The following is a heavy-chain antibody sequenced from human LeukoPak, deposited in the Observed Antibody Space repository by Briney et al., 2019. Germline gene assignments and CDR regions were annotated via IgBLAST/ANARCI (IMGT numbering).Heavy chain of an antibody. CDR3: GRRPAVDGPIDN. Sequence: PSETLSLTCVVSGVSLHRSFWTWVRQPPGKGLEWIGRIYSSGTTDYSPSLKSRLTIFIDTSKNQFSLRLASMTAADTAVYFCGRRPAVDGPIDNWGQGILVAVSS. D-gene: IGHD3/OR15-3a*01. CDR1: GVSLHRSF. J-gene: IGHJ4*02. CDR2: IYSSGTT. V-gene: IGHV4-59*01.